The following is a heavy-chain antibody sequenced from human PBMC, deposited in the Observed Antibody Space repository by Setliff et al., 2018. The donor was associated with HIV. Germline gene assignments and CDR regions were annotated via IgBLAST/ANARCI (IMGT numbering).Heavy chain of an antibody. V-gene: IGHV1-69*13. Sequence: SVKVSCKASGGTFRTYAISWVRQAPGQGLEWMGGIIPIFGTANYAQKFQGRVTITADESTSTAYMELSSLRSEDTAVYYCARDLNYHLDYWGQGTLVTVSS. J-gene: IGHJ4*02. CDR1: GGTFRTYA. CDR3: ARDLNYHLDY. D-gene: IGHD2-2*01. CDR2: IIPIFGTA.